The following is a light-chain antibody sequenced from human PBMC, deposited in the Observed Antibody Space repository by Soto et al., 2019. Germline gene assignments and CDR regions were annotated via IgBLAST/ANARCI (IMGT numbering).Light chain of an antibody. J-gene: IGKJ1*01. CDR1: QSVSNNY. CDR3: QHYNSYSEA. Sequence: DIVLTQSPGTLSLSPGESATLSCRASQSVSNNYLAWYQQKPGQAPRLLIYGASNRATGIPDRFSGSGSGTEFTLTISSLQPDDFATYYCQHYNSYSEAFGQGTKVDI. CDR2: GAS. V-gene: IGKV3-20*01.